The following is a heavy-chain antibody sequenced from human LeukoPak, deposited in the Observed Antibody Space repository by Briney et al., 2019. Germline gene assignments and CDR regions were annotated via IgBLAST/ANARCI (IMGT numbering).Heavy chain of an antibody. V-gene: IGHV1-18*01. CDR3: ARDGPFSHYFDY. CDR2: ISGYTGNT. J-gene: IGHJ4*02. CDR1: GYTFKNNG. Sequence: ASVKVSCKASGYTFKNNGITWVRQAPGQGLEWMGWISGYTGNTNYALKLQGRVTMTTDTSTSTAYMELRSLRSDDTAVYYCARDGPFSHYFDYWGQGTLVTVSS.